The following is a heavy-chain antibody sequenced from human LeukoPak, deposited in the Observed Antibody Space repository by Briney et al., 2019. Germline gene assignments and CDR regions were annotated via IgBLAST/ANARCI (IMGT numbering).Heavy chain of an antibody. D-gene: IGHD1-14*01. CDR3: ARVPDSYYYYYMDV. J-gene: IGHJ6*03. Sequence: PGGSLRLSCAASGFTFSSYWMSWVRQAPGKGLEWVANIKQDGSEKYYVDSVKGRFTISRDNAKNSLYLQMSSLRAEDTAVYYCARVPDSYYYYYMDVWGKGTTVTVSS. CDR2: IKQDGSEK. CDR1: GFTFSSYW. V-gene: IGHV3-7*01.